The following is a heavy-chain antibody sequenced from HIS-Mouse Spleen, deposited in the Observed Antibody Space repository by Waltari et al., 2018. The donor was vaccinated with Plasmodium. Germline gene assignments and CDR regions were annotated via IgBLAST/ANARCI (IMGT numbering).Heavy chain of an antibody. CDR1: GFPFDSYA. D-gene: IGHD6-19*01. CDR3: AKDRVGAVAALFDY. Sequence: EVQLLESGGGLVQPGGSLRLSCAACGFPFDSYAMSWVRQAPGKGLEWVSAISGSGGSTYYADSVKGRFTISRDNSKNTLYLQMNSLRAEDTAVYYCAKDRVGAVAALFDYWGQGTLVTVSS. V-gene: IGHV3-23*01. CDR2: ISGSGGST. J-gene: IGHJ4*02.